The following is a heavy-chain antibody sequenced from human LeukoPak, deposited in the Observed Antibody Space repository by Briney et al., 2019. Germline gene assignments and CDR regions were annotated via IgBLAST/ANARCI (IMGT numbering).Heavy chain of an antibody. CDR1: RGSISSYY. D-gene: IGHD6-19*01. J-gene: IGHJ4*02. Sequence: SETLSLTCTVSRGSISSYYRSWIRQPPGKGLEWIGHISYSGTTNYNPSLKSRLTISVDTSKNQFSLKLSSVTAADTAVYYCASLYSSALYSLVGWGQGTLVTVSS. V-gene: IGHV4-59*08. CDR2: ISYSGTT. CDR3: ASLYSSALYSLVG.